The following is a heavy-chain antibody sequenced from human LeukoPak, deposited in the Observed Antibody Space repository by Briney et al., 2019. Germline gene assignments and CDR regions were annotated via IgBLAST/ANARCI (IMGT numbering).Heavy chain of an antibody. J-gene: IGHJ4*02. CDR2: ISSSSSFI. CDR3: ARDPPLGYCSSSSCPHLDY. V-gene: IGHV3-21*01. D-gene: IGHD2-2*01. Sequence: GGSLRLSCAASGFTFSRYSMNWVRQAPGRGLEWVSSISSSSSFIYYADSVKGRFTISRDNAKNSLYLQMNSLRAEDTAVYYCARDPPLGYCSSSSCPHLDYWGQGTLVTVSS. CDR1: GFTFSRYS.